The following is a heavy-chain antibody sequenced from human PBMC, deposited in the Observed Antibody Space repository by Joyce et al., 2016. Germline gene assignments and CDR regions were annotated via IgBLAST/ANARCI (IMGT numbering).Heavy chain of an antibody. J-gene: IGHJ6*02. Sequence: QVLLVQSGATVKRPGSSLKVSCKSSGGAFSNFTVNWVRQAPGQRLEWMGGIIPFLGAAKYAEHCQGRVTLTSDLSTRTAFMELSSLTSADTAVYYCARGGTSSDHFFFYTLDIWGPGTTVIVSS. CDR2: IIPFLGAA. CDR1: GGAFSNFT. CDR3: ARGGTSSDHFFFYTLDI. D-gene: IGHD1-14*01. V-gene: IGHV1-69*05.